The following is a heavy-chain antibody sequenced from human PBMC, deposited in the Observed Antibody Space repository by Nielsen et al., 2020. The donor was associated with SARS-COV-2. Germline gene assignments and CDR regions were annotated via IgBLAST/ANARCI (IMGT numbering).Heavy chain of an antibody. D-gene: IGHD5-18*01. V-gene: IGHV1-69*06. J-gene: IGHJ4*02. Sequence: SVKVSCKASGGTFSSYAISWVRQAPGQGLEWMGGIIPIFGTANYAQKFQGRATITADKSTSTAYMELSSLRSEDTAVYYCAISWIQLWYRGVFDYWGQGTLVTVSS. CDR2: IIPIFGTA. CDR1: GGTFSSYA. CDR3: AISWIQLWYRGVFDY.